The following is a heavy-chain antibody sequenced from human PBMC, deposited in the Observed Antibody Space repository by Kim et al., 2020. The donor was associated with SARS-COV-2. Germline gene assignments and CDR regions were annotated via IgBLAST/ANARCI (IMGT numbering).Heavy chain of an antibody. V-gene: IGHV4-39*07. CDR2: VYSTGLT. CDR3: ARRLYSTVYSVRGWFDP. CDR1: GGSISSSVYY. J-gene: IGHJ5*02. D-gene: IGHD2-2*01. Sequence: SETLSLTCNVSGGSISSSVYYWVWIRQPPGKGLEWLGSVYSTGLTLYNPSLKSRLTISVDTSKNQFSLEVTSVTAADTAFYYCARRLYSTVYSVRGWFDP.